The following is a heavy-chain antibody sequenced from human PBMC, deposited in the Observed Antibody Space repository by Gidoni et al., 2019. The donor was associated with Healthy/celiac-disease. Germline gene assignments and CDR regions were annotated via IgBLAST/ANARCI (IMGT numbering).Heavy chain of an antibody. Sequence: EVQLVESGGGLVQPGGSLNLSCAASGFTFSGSAMHWVRQASGKGLEWVGRIRSKANSYATAYAASVKGRFTISRDDSKNTAYLQMNSLKTEDTAVYYCTRKYSSSSGTDDYWGQGTLDTVSS. V-gene: IGHV3-73*01. D-gene: IGHD6-6*01. J-gene: IGHJ4*02. CDR3: TRKYSSSSGTDDY. CDR1: GFTFSGSA. CDR2: IRSKANSYAT.